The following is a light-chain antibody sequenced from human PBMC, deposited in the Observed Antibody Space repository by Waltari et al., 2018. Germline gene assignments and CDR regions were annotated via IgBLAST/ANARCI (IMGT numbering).Light chain of an antibody. V-gene: IGKV1-39*01. CDR3: QQSYSTPDT. Sequence: DIQMTQSPSSLSASVGDRVTITCRASQSISSYLNWYQQKPGKAPKLLIYAASSLQSGVPSRFSGSGYGTDCTLTISSLEPEDFATYYWQQSYSTPDTFGQGTKLEIK. J-gene: IGKJ2*01. CDR2: AAS. CDR1: QSISSY.